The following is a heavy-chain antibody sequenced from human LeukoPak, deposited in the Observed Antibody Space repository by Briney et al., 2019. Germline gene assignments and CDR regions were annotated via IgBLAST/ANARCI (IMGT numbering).Heavy chain of an antibody. V-gene: IGHV3-23*01. CDR1: GFTFSSYA. D-gene: IGHD6-6*01. CDR3: VRVGEGVQFDF. CDR2: ISGSGGST. Sequence: GGSLRLSCAASGFTFSSYAMSWVRQAPGKGLEWVSAISGSGGSTYYADSVKGRFTISRDNSKNTLYLQMNSLRAEDTAVYYCVRVGEGVQFDFWGRGTLVTVST. J-gene: IGHJ2*01.